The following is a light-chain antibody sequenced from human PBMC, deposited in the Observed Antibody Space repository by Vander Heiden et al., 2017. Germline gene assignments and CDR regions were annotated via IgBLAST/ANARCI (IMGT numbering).Light chain of an antibody. V-gene: IGKV3-11*01. CDR1: QSVSSY. CDR2: DAS. CDR3: QQRINGPPMYT. Sequence: EIVLTQSPATLSLSPGERATLSCRASQSVSSYLAWYQQKPGQAPRLLIYDASNRATGIKARFSGSGDGTDFTLTISSREPEDFAVYYCQQRINGPPMYTFGQGTKLEIK. J-gene: IGKJ2*01.